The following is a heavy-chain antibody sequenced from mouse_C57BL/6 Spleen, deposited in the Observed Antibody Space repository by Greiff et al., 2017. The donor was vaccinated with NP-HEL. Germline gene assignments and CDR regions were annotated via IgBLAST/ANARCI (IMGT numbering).Heavy chain of an antibody. CDR2: IRSKSNNYAT. CDR3: VRQNWEYFVV. CDR1: GFSFNTYA. D-gene: IGHD4-1*01. V-gene: IGHV10-1*01. J-gene: IGHJ1*03. Sequence: EVQLVESGGGLVQPKGSLKLSCAASGFSFNTYAMNWVRQAPGKGLEWVARIRSKSNNYATYYADSVKDRFTISRDDSESMLYLQMNNVNTEDTAMYYCVRQNWEYFVVWGTGTTVTDSS.